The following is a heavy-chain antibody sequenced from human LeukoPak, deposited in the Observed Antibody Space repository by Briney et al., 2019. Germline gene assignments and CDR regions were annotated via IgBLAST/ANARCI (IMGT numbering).Heavy chain of an antibody. V-gene: IGHV1-3*04. D-gene: IGHD1-26*01. CDR2: INTGNGNT. Sequence: ASVNVSCKASGYTFITYAMHWVRQAPGQRLEWMGWINTGNGNTKYSQKFQGRVTITRDTSASIAYMELSSLKSEDTVVYYCARDIGGSAIDYWGQGTLVTVSS. CDR3: ARDIGGSAIDY. J-gene: IGHJ4*02. CDR1: GYTFITYA.